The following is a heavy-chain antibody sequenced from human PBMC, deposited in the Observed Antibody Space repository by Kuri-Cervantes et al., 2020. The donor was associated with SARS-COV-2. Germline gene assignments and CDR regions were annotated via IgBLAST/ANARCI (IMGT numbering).Heavy chain of an antibody. V-gene: IGHV3-11*04. D-gene: IGHD3-3*01. J-gene: IGHJ4*02. CDR3: ARERQNYDFWSGYVGSYFDY. CDR1: GFTFSDYY. Sequence: GESLKFSCAASGFTFSDYYMSWIRQAPGKGLEWVSYISSSGSTIYYADSVKGRFTISRDNAKNSLYLQMNSLRAEDTAVYYCARERQNYDFWSGYVGSYFDYWGQGTLVTVSS. CDR2: ISSSGSTI.